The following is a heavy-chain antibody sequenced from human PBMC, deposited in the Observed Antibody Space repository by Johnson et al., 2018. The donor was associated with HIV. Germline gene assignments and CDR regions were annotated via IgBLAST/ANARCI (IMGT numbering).Heavy chain of an antibody. J-gene: IGHJ3*02. CDR2: IKSEADGETT. CDR3: ATDSEGHVFDI. CDR1: GFTFSDYY. V-gene: IGHV3-15*01. Sequence: VQLVESGGGLVKPGGSLRLSCAASGFTFSDYYMSWIRQAPGKGLEWVGRIKSEADGETTDYGAPVKGRFTISRDDSKNRVFLDMNNLKIEDTAMYYCATDSEGHVFDIWGQGTMVTVSS.